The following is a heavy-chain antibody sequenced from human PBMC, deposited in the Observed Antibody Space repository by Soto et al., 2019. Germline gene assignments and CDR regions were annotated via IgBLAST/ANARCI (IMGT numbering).Heavy chain of an antibody. J-gene: IGHJ4*02. D-gene: IGHD3-9*01. CDR2: IYYSGST. CDR3: ARGLYDILTGYYFDY. Sequence: SETLSLTCTVSCGSISSYYWSWIRQPPGKGLEWIGYIYYSGSTNYNPSLKSRVTISVDTSKNQFSLKLSSVTAADTAVYYCARGLYDILTGYYFDYWGQGTLVTSPQ. CDR1: CGSISSYY. V-gene: IGHV4-59*01.